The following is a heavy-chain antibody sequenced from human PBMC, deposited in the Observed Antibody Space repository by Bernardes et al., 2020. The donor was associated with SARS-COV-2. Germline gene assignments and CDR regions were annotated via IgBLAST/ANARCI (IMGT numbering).Heavy chain of an antibody. CDR3: ARDRDWGFGGYFDY. J-gene: IGHJ4*02. CDR1: GFTFSSYG. D-gene: IGHD3-10*01. CDR2: IWYDGSNK. Sequence: GGSLRLCCAASGFTFSSYGMHWVRQAPGKGLEWVAVIWYDGSNKYYADSVKGRFTISRDNSKNTLYLQMNSLRAEDTAVYYCARDRDWGFGGYFDYWGQGTLVTVSS. V-gene: IGHV3-33*01.